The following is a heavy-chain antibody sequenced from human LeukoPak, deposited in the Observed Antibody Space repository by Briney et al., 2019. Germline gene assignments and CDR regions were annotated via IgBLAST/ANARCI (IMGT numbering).Heavy chain of an antibody. J-gene: IGHJ4*02. CDR2: INPNSGGT. CDR3: ARHSSSFNPVDY. CDR1: GYTFTDYY. V-gene: IGHV1-2*02. Sequence: ASVKVSCKASGYTFTDYYMHWVRQAPGQGLEWMGWINPNSGGTNYAQKFQGRVTMTRDTSISTAYMELSRLRSDDTAVYYCARHSSSFNPVDYRGQGTLVTVSS. D-gene: IGHD6-6*01.